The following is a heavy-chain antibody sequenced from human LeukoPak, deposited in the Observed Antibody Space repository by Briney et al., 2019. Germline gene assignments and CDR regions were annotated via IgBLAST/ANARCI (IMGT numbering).Heavy chain of an antibody. CDR3: AKDLVLLWFGELGYFDY. J-gene: IGHJ4*02. V-gene: IGHV3-30*18. D-gene: IGHD3-10*01. Sequence: GGSLRLSCAASGVTFSSYGMHWVRQAPGKGLEWVAVISYDGSNKYYADSVKGRFTISRDNSKNTLYLQMNSLRAEDTAVYYCAKDLVLLWFGELGYFDYWGQGTLVTVSS. CDR1: GVTFSSYG. CDR2: ISYDGSNK.